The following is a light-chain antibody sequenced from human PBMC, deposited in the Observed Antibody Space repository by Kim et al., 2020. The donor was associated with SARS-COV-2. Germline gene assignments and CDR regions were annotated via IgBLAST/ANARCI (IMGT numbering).Light chain of an antibody. J-gene: IGLJ3*02. CDR2: QDN. V-gene: IGLV3-1*01. Sequence: VSPGQTASITCSGDKLGDKYACWYQQKPGQSPLLVIYQDNKRPSGIPERFSGSNSGNTATLTISGTQAMDEADYYCQAWDSSTAVFGGGTQLTVL. CDR1: KLGDKY. CDR3: QAWDSSTAV.